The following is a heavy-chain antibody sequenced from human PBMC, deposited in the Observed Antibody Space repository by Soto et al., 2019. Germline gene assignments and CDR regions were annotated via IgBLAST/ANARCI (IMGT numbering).Heavy chain of an antibody. CDR1: GFTFSPYT. D-gene: IGHD2-15*01. CDR2: ISSSSSYI. V-gene: IGHV3-21*01. Sequence: EVQLVESGGGLVKPGESLRLSCAASGFTFSPYTMNWVRQAPGKGLEWVSSISSSSSYISYADSVRGRFTISRNNAKSSLYLHVSSLRAEDTAVYYCAREGSGDYYYYMFVWGKGTTFTVSS. J-gene: IGHJ6*03. CDR3: AREGSGDYYYYMFV.